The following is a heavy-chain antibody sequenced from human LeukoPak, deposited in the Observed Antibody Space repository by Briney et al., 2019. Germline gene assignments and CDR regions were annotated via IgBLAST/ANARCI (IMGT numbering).Heavy chain of an antibody. V-gene: IGHV7-4-1*02. J-gene: IGHJ4*02. CDR2: INTNTGNP. D-gene: IGHD3-3*01. Sequence: ASVKVSCKASGYTFTSYAMNWVRQAPGQGLEWMGWINTNTGNPTYAQGFTGRFVFSLDTSVSTAYLQISSLKAEDTAVYYWARPRYDFWSGYWDPLNYFDYWGQGTLVTVSS. CDR1: GYTFTSYA. CDR3: ARPRYDFWSGYWDPLNYFDY.